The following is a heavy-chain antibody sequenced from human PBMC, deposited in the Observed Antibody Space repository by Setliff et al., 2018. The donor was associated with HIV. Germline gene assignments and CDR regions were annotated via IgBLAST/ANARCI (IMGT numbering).Heavy chain of an antibody. CDR3: ARQVGIKRAFLDY. CDR2: ISYSGST. CDR1: GGSISSSSYY. J-gene: IGHJ4*02. V-gene: IGHV4-39*01. Sequence: PSETLSLTCTVSGGSISSSSYYWGWIRQPPGKGLEWIGSISYSGSTSYNPSLRSRVTISVDTSKNQFSLRLNSVTAAETAVYYCARQVGIKRAFLDYWGQGTLVTVSS. D-gene: IGHD1-26*01.